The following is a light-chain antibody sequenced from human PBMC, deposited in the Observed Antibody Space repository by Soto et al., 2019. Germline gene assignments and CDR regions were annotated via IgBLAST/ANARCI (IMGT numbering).Light chain of an antibody. CDR1: QSVSSK. CDR2: GAS. Sequence: EIVLTQSPGTLSVSPGERATLSCRASQSVSSKVAWYQQKPGQAPRLLFYGASTGATGIPARFSGSGSETAFTLSINSLQSEDFAVYYCQQYKNWPGTFGQGTKVESK. J-gene: IGKJ1*01. CDR3: QQYKNWPGT. V-gene: IGKV3-15*01.